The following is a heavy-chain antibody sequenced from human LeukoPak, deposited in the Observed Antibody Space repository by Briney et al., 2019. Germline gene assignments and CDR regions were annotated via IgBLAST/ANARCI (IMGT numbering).Heavy chain of an antibody. Sequence: SETLSLTXTVSGGSISSYYWSWIRQPPGKGLEWIGYIYYSGSTNYNPSLKSRVTISVDTSKNQFSLKLSSVTAADTAVYYCAREKRYCSSTSCHRDAFDIWGQGTMVTVSS. D-gene: IGHD2-2*01. J-gene: IGHJ3*02. V-gene: IGHV4-59*01. CDR2: IYYSGST. CDR1: GGSISSYY. CDR3: AREKRYCSSTSCHRDAFDI.